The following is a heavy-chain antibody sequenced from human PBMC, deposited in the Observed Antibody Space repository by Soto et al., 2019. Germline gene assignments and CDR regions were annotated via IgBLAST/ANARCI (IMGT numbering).Heavy chain of an antibody. CDR1: GFTFSSYW. CDR3: AEDRLAGGFDY. Sequence: GGSLRLSCAASGFTFSSYWMSWVRQAPGKGLEWVSHVSATAGTTYYTDSVKGRFTISRDNSRNTVYLQMNSLRADDTAVYYCAEDRLAGGFDYWGQGTLVTSPQ. J-gene: IGHJ4*02. CDR2: VSATAGTT. V-gene: IGHV3-23*01. D-gene: IGHD3-16*01.